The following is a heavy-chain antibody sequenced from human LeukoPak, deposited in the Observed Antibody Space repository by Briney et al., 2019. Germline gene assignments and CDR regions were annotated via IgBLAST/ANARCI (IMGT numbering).Heavy chain of an antibody. CDR3: ARGGSGWYY. CDR2: IKQDGSEK. Sequence: PGGSLRLSCAASGFTFSSYAMSWVRQAPGKGLEWVANIKQDGSEKYYVDSVKGRFTISRDNAKNSLYLQMNSLRAEDTAVYYCARGGSGWYYWGQGTLVTVSS. V-gene: IGHV3-7*05. D-gene: IGHD6-19*01. CDR1: GFTFSSYA. J-gene: IGHJ4*02.